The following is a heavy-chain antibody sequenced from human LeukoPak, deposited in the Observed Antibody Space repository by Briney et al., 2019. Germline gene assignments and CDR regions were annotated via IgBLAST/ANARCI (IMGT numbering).Heavy chain of an antibody. D-gene: IGHD3-3*01. CDR3: AREKSITIFGVVIMGWFDP. CDR1: GYTFTSYG. J-gene: IGHJ5*02. CDR2: ISAYNGNT. Sequence: ASVKVSCKASGYTFTSYGISWVRQAPGQGLEWMGWISAYNGNTNYAQKPQGRVTMTTDTSTSTAYMELRSLRSDDTAVYYCAREKSITIFGVVIMGWFDPWGQGTLVTVSS. V-gene: IGHV1-18*01.